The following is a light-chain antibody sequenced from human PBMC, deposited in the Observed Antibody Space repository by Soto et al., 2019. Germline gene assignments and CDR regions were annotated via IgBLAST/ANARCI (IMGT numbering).Light chain of an antibody. CDR2: DVS. Sequence: QSALTQPRSVSGSRGQSVTITCSGTSSDVGYYNYVSWYQQHPGKAPKLIIYDVSKRPAGGPDRFSGSKSGNTASLTISGLQADDEADYYCSSYAGRYSVVFGGGTKLTVL. CDR3: SSYAGRYSVV. CDR1: SSDVGYYNY. J-gene: IGLJ2*01. V-gene: IGLV2-11*01.